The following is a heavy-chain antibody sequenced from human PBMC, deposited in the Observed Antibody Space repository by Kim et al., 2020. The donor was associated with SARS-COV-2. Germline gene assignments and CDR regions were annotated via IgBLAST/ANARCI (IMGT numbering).Heavy chain of an antibody. D-gene: IGHD4-17*01. CDR1: GYALRDLS. CDR2: FDPEDGER. CDR3: ATPYGDSPTFDY. V-gene: IGHV1-24*01. Sequence: ASVKVSCKVSGYALRDLSIHWVRQAAGKGLEWMGGFDPEDGERIYAQGFQGRVTMTEDTSTDTAYMELSSLRSDDTAVYFCATPYGDSPTFDYWGQGTLVTVSS. J-gene: IGHJ4*02.